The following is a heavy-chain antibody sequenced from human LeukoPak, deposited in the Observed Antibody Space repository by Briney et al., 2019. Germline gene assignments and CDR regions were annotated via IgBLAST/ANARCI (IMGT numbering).Heavy chain of an antibody. Sequence: PGGSLRLSCAASGFTFSSYGMHWVRQAPGKGLEWVAFIRYDGSNKYYADSVKGRFTSSRDNSKNTLYLQMNSLRAEDTAVYYCAKAYEGYCSGGSCYSIPPVWGQGTLVTVSS. CDR3: AKAYEGYCSGGSCYSIPPV. CDR2: IRYDGSNK. D-gene: IGHD2-15*01. V-gene: IGHV3-30*02. CDR1: GFTFSSYG. J-gene: IGHJ4*02.